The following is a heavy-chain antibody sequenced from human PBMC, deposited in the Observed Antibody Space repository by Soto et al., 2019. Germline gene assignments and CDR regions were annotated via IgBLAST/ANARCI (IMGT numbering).Heavy chain of an antibody. CDR2: LKSKTDGETA. Sequence: EVQLVESGGGLVKPGGSLRLSCSASGFTFSKAWMRWVRQAPGKGLEWVGRLKSKTDGETADYAAAVKGRFTFSRDDSKDTVYLQMYSLRTEDTAVYYCTTSGGYWGQGTLVTVSS. V-gene: IGHV3-15*05. D-gene: IGHD2-15*01. J-gene: IGHJ4*02. CDR3: TTSGGY. CDR1: GFTFSKAW.